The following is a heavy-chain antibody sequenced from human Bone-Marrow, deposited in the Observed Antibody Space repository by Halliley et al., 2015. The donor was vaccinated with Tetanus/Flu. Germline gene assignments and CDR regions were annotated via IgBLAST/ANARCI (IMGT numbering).Heavy chain of an antibody. D-gene: IGHD3-3*01. CDR3: ARFWSGFDY. Sequence: PGKGLGWVEYIYDSGTANYNPSLKSRLAISVDTSKNQFSLKLTSVTAADTAVYYCARFWSGFDYWGQGTPVTVSS. J-gene: IGHJ4*02. V-gene: IGHV4-59*13. CDR2: IYDSGTA.